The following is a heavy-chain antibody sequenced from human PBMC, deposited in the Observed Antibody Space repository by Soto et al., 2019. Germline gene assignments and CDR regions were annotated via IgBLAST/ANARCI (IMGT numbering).Heavy chain of an antibody. V-gene: IGHV1-69*13. CDR1: GGTFSSYA. D-gene: IGHD3-22*01. Sequence: SVKVSCKASGGTFSSYAISWVRQAPGQGLEWMGGIIPIFGTANYAQKFQGRVTITADESTSTAYMELSSLRSEDTAVYYCARALYYDSSGYYNLAYYYGMDVWGQGTTVTVSS. J-gene: IGHJ6*02. CDR3: ARALYYDSSGYYNLAYYYGMDV. CDR2: IIPIFGTA.